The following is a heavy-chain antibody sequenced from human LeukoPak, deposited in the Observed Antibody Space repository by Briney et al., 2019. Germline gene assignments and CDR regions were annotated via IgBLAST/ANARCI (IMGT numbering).Heavy chain of an antibody. CDR1: GFPFKSYA. J-gene: IGHJ5*02. D-gene: IGHD1-20*01. CDR2: ISSGVTTE. Sequence: GGSLRLSCAASGFPFKSYAMNWVRQAPGKGLEWISYISSGVTTEYYADSVKGRFTISRDDAKNSLYLQMDSLRAEDTAVYYCARFNLGWLDPWGQGALVPVSS. V-gene: IGHV3-48*01. CDR3: ARFNLGWLDP.